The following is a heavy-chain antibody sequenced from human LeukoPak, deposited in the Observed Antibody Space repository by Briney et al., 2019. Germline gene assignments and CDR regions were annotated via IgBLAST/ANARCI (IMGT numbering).Heavy chain of an antibody. CDR1: GGSIKGYY. CDR2: IYYTGST. CDR3: ARDRWFDT. Sequence: PSETLSLTCTASGGSIKGYYWNWIRQPPGKGLEWIGYIYYTGSTNYNPSLKSRVTISLDTSKNQFSLKLSSVTAADTAVYYCARDRWFDTWGQGTLVTVSS. J-gene: IGHJ5*02. V-gene: IGHV4-59*01.